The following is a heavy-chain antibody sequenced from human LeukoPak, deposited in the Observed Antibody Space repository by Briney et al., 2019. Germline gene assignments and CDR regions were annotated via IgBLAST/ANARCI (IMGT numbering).Heavy chain of an antibody. D-gene: IGHD3-16*02. Sequence: SVKVSCEASGGTFSSYAISWVRQAPGRGVEWMGGIIPIFGTANYAQKFQGRVTITTDESTRTAYMELSRLRSEDTAVYYCAGKYDYVWGSYRWVFDPWGQGTLVTVSS. CDR1: GGTFSSYA. CDR3: AGKYDYVWGSYRWVFDP. V-gene: IGHV1-69*05. CDR2: IIPIFGTA. J-gene: IGHJ5*02.